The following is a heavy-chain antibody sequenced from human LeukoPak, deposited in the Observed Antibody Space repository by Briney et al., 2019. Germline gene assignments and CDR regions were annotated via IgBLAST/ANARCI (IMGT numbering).Heavy chain of an antibody. J-gene: IGHJ6*03. D-gene: IGHD2-15*01. CDR1: GGSISSYY. Sequence: SETLSLTCTVAGGSISSYYWSWIRQPPGKGLGWIGYIYYSGSTNYNPSLKSRVTISVDTSKNQFSLKLSSVTAADTAVYYCARVGVVEPTYYYYYYMGVWGKGTTVTVSS. CDR3: ARVGVVEPTYYYYYYMGV. CDR2: IYYSGST. V-gene: IGHV4-59*01.